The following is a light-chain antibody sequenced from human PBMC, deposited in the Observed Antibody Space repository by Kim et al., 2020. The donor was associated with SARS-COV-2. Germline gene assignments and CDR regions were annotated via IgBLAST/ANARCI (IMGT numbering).Light chain of an antibody. CDR2: NVY. J-gene: IGLJ3*02. CDR1: SSDFGDYDW. CDR3: STYTTTTTL. Sequence: QSALTQPASVSGSPGRSITISCTGTSSDFGDYDWVSWYQQHPGTGPKLMIYNVYNRPSGVSNRFSGSKSGNTASLHITGLQAEDEADYYCSTYTTTTTLFGGGTQLTVL. V-gene: IGLV2-14*03.